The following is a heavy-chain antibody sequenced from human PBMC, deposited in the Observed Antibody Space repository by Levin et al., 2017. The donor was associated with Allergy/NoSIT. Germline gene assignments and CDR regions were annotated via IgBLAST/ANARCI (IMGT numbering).Heavy chain of an antibody. CDR3: TKMNFPGYNSSWGRGWDS. CDR2: ISGSGRGT. J-gene: IGHJ4*02. Sequence: GGSLRLSCGTSGFTFSSYAMIWVRQAPGKGLEWVSGISGSGRGTYYADSVKGRFTISRDNSKKTLYLQMNSLRAEDTALYYCTKMNFPGYNSSWGRGWDSWGQGALVTVSS. D-gene: IGHD3-16*01. CDR1: GFTFSSYA. V-gene: IGHV3-23*01.